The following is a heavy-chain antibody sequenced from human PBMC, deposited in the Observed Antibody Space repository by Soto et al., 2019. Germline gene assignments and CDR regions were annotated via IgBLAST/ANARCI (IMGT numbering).Heavy chain of an antibody. Sequence: EVQVVESGGGLVQPGGSLRLSCAASGFTFSSYAMSWVRQAPGKGLEWVSAISGRGGSTYYADSVKGRFTISSDDSKNTLYLQVNSLRAEDTAVYYCARVPDVGPGYARFFAYWGQGTQVAVSS. CDR3: ARVPDVGPGYARFFAY. CDR1: GFTFSSYA. J-gene: IGHJ4*02. V-gene: IGHV3-23*04. D-gene: IGHD3-9*01. CDR2: ISGRGGST.